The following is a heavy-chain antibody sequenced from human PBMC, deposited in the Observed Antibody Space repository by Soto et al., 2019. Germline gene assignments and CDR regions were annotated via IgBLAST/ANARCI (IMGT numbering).Heavy chain of an antibody. V-gene: IGHV1-46*01. J-gene: IGHJ4*02. D-gene: IGHD6-19*01. CDR2: INPSGGST. Sequence: QVQLVQSGAEVKKPGASVKVSCKASGYTFTSYYMHWVRHAPGQGREGMGIINPSGGSTSYAQKFQGRVTMTRDTSTSTVYMELSSLGSEDTAVYYCARGPYSSGRDTIFDYWGQGTLVTVSS. CDR1: GYTFTSYY. CDR3: ARGPYSSGRDTIFDY.